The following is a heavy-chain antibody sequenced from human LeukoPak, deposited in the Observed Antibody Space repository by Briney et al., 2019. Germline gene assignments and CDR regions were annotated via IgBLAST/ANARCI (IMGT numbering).Heavy chain of an antibody. D-gene: IGHD2-2*01. J-gene: IGHJ4*02. CDR3: ASRTPAFYCSSTSCYGVGHFDY. CDR2: MNPNSGNT. CDR1: GYTFTTHD. Sequence: AAVKVSCKASGYTFTTHDINWVRQATGQGLEWVGWMNPNSGNTGYAQKFQGRVTMTRNTSISTAYMELNSLRSEDTAVYYCASRTPAFYCSSTSCYGVGHFDYWGQGTLVTVSS. V-gene: IGHV1-8*01.